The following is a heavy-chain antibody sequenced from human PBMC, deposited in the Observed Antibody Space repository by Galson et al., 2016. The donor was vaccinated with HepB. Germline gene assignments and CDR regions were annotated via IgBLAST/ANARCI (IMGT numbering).Heavy chain of an antibody. J-gene: IGHJ4*02. D-gene: IGHD4-11*01. CDR1: GFTFSSYA. CDR3: VRNLFSGDDYSVDY. CDR2: IKHDGSET. Sequence: SLRLSCAASGFTFSSYAMTWVRQAPGKGLEWVANIKHDGSETWYVDSMRGRFTISRDNAKNSLYLQMNSLRAEDTAVYYCVRNLFSGDDYSVDYWGQGTLVTVSS. V-gene: IGHV3-7*01.